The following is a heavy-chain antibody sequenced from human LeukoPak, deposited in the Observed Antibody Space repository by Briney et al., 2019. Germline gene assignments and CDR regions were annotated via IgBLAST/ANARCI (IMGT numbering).Heavy chain of an antibody. CDR2: VYYSGST. J-gene: IGHJ4*02. Sequence: SETLSLTCTVSGGSISSSDYYWGWIRQPPGKGLEWIGSVYYSGSTYYNPSLKSRVTISVDTSKNQFSLNLSSVTAADTAVYFCARHRHNGGYSPFDYWGLGTLVTVSS. CDR3: ARHRHNGGYSPFDY. D-gene: IGHD3-22*01. CDR1: GGSISSSDYY. V-gene: IGHV4-39*01.